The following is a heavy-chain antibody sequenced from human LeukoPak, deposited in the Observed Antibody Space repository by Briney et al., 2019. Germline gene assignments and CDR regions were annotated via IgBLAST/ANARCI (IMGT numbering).Heavy chain of an antibody. CDR1: GFTFSSYA. J-gene: IGHJ4*02. Sequence: PGGSLRLSCAASGFTFSSYAMSWVRQAPGKGLEWVSAISGSGGSTYYADSVKGRFTTSRDNSKNTLYLQMNSLRAEDTAVYYCAKDLYFCSGGSCYSNTPLADYWGQGTLVTVSS. CDR2: ISGSGGST. D-gene: IGHD2-15*01. V-gene: IGHV3-23*01. CDR3: AKDLYFCSGGSCYSNTPLADY.